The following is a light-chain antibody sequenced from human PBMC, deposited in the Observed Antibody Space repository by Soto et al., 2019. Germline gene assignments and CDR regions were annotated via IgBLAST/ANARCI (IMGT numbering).Light chain of an antibody. CDR2: EVS. V-gene: IGLV2-14*01. Sequence: QSALTQPASVSGSPGQSITISCTGTSSDVGGYNYVSWYQQHPGKAPKLMIYEVSNRPSGVSNRFSGSKSGTSASLAITGLQAEDEADYYCQSYDRSLSGYVLGTGTKLTVL. CDR3: QSYDRSLSGYV. CDR1: SSDVGGYNY. J-gene: IGLJ1*01.